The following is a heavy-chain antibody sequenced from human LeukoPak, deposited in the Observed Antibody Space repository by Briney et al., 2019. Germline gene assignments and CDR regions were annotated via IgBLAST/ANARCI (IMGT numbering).Heavy chain of an antibody. CDR2: ISFDGSDA. V-gene: IGHV3-74*01. D-gene: IGHD3/OR15-3a*01. Sequence: PGGSLRLSCAASGFTFSGFWMHWVRQAPGKGLVWVSCISFDGSDATYADSVKGRFTISRDSSKNTLYLQMNSLRAEDTAVYYCAKVRTGHYFDYWGQGTLVTVSS. J-gene: IGHJ4*02. CDR3: AKVRTGHYFDY. CDR1: GFTFSGFW.